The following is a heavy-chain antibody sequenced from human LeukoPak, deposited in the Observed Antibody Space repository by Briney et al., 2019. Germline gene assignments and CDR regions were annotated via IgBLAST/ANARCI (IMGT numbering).Heavy chain of an antibody. V-gene: IGHV3-15*01. CDR3: TTGNY. CDR2: LKSKAAGGTT. Sequence: PGGSLRLSCAASGFTFSSYGMHWVRQAPGKGLEWVGHLKSKAAGGTTDYAATVKARFTISGDDSKNTLYLQMNSLKTEDTAVYYCTTGNYWGQGTLVTVSS. J-gene: IGHJ4*02. CDR1: GFTFSSYG.